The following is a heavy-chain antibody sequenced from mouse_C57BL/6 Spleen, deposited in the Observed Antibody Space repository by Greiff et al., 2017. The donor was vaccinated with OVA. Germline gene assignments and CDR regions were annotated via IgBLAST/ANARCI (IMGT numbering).Heavy chain of an antibody. Sequence: QVQLKQPGAELVKPGASVKLSCKASGYTFTSYWMHWVKQRPGRGLEWIGRIDPNSGGTKYNEKFKSKATLTVDKPSSTAYMQLSSLTSEDSAVYYCARSLIYDGIYWYFDVWGTGTTVTVSS. J-gene: IGHJ1*03. V-gene: IGHV1-72*01. CDR1: GYTFTSYW. CDR2: IDPNSGGT. D-gene: IGHD2-3*01. CDR3: ARSLIYDGIYWYFDV.